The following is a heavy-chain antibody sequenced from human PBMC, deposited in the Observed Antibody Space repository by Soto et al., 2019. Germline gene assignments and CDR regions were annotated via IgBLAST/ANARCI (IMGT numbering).Heavy chain of an antibody. CDR1: GYTFTGYY. Sequence: ASVKVSCKASGYTFTGYYMHWVRQAPGQGLEWMGWINPNSGGTNYAQKFQGWVTMTRDTSISTAYMELSRLRSDDTAVYYCAGITSSAYGMDVWGQGTTVTVSS. J-gene: IGHJ6*02. D-gene: IGHD6-19*01. V-gene: IGHV1-2*04. CDR3: AGITSSAYGMDV. CDR2: INPNSGGT.